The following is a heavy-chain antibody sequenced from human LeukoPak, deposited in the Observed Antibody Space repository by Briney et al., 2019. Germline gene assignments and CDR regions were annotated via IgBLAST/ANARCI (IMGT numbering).Heavy chain of an antibody. Sequence: KPSETLSLTCTVSGGSISSYYWSWIRQPPGKGLEWIGFICYSGSTNYNPSLKSRVTISVDTSKNQFSLKLSSVTAADTAVYYCARPQKEMATITSVVAFDYWGQGTLHPVFS. D-gene: IGHD5-24*01. CDR3: ARPQKEMATITSVVAFDY. V-gene: IGHV4-59*08. CDR2: ICYSGST. J-gene: IGHJ4*02. CDR1: GGSISSYY.